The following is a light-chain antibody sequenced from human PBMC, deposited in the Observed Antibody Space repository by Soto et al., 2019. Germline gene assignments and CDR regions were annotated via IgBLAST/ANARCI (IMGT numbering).Light chain of an antibody. Sequence: EIVLTQSPGTLSLSPGERATLSCRASQSVRSSYLAWYQQKPGQAPRLLIYGASSRATGIPDRFSGSWSVKDFTLTISRLEPADFAVYYCQQYGDSPLFGPGTKVDIK. CDR1: QSVRSSY. V-gene: IGKV3-20*01. CDR2: GAS. CDR3: QQYGDSPL. J-gene: IGKJ3*01.